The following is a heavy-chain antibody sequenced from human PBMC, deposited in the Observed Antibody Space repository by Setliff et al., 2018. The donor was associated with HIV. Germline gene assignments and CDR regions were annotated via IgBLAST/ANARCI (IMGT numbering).Heavy chain of an antibody. D-gene: IGHD1-26*01. CDR1: GGTFSSYA. J-gene: IGHJ6*03. V-gene: IGHV1-69*13. Sequence: SVKVSCKASGGTFSSYAITWVRQAPGQGPEWMGGIIPIYGTPNYAQRFQGRVTITADESTSTAYMDLSSLRSEDTAVYYCARGKWEPRGYYYYMDVWGKGTTVTVSS. CDR2: IIPIYGTP. CDR3: ARGKWEPRGYYYYMDV.